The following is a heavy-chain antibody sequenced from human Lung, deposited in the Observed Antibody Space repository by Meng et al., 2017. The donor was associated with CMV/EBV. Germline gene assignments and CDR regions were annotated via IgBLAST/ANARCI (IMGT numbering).Heavy chain of an antibody. CDR1: GFTFSSYA. D-gene: IGHD1-26*01. CDR3: AIDRGGRGSYYGDY. V-gene: IGHV3-23*01. Sequence: SCAASGFTFSSYALNWVRQAPGKGLEWVSAISGSGGSTYYADSVKGRFTISRNNYKHTLYLQMNRLSAEDTAVYYCAIDRGGRGSYYGDYWGQGTXVTVSS. CDR2: ISGSGGST. J-gene: IGHJ4*02.